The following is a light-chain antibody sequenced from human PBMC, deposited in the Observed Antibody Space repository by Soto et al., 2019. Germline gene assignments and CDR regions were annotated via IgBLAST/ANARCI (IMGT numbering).Light chain of an antibody. J-gene: IGKJ4*01. CDR2: GAS. CDR3: QQRSTWPLT. V-gene: IGKV3-15*01. Sequence: EIVMTQSPATLSVSPGERATLSCRASQSVGSNLAWYQQKPGQAPRLLIYGASTRSTNIPTRFSGSGSGTDFTLTISSLEPEDFALYFCQQRSTWPLTFGGGTKVEIK. CDR1: QSVGSN.